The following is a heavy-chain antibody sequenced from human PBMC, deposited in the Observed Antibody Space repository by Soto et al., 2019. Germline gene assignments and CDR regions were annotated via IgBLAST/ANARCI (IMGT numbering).Heavy chain of an antibody. CDR3: ARSTSLGGMDV. D-gene: IGHD1-1*01. V-gene: IGHV3-21*01. CDR2: IRSTTGYM. CDR1: GFTFSTYS. J-gene: IGHJ6*02. Sequence: GGSLGLSCAASGFTFSTYSMNWVRQAPGEGLEWVSSIRSTTGYMYNADSVKGRFTISRDNAKNSLYLQMISLRAEDTAVYYCARSTSLGGMDVWGQGTTVTVSS.